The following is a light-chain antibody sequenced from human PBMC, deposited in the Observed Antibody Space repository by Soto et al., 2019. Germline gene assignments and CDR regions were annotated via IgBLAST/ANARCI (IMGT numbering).Light chain of an antibody. Sequence: QSALTQPASVSGSPGQSITISCSGTSSDVGGHNYVSWYQQHPGKPPKVVIYEVSNRPSGVSNRFSGSKSGNTASLTISGLQAEDEADYYCSSYTSSSTLVFGTGTKVTVL. V-gene: IGLV2-14*01. J-gene: IGLJ1*01. CDR2: EVS. CDR1: SSDVGGHNY. CDR3: SSYTSSSTLV.